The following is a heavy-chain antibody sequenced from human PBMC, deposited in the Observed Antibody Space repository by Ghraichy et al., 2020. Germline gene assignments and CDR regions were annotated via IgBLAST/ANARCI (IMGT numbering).Heavy chain of an antibody. Sequence: GGSLRLSCSASGFTISSYEMNWVRQAPGKGLEWVSHISTSVRTTYYADSVKGRFTISRDNAKNSLDLKMNSLRAEDTAVYYCARESGNYFDYWGQGTLVTVSS. V-gene: IGHV3-48*03. D-gene: IGHD1-14*01. CDR2: ISTSVRTT. J-gene: IGHJ4*02. CDR1: GFTISSYE. CDR3: ARESGNYFDY.